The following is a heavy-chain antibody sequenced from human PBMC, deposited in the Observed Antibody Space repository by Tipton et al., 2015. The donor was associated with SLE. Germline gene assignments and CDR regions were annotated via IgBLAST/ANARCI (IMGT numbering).Heavy chain of an antibody. Sequence: TLSLTCTVSGFSISSGYYWGWIRQSPGAGLEWIGSIFHGGNTYYNPSLKSRVTISVDTSKNQFSLKLSSVTAADTAVYYCSRGFSDAFDIWGQGTMVTVSS. J-gene: IGHJ3*02. D-gene: IGHD3-10*01. CDR2: IFHGGNT. CDR1: GFSISSGYY. CDR3: SRGFSDAFDI. V-gene: IGHV4-38-2*02.